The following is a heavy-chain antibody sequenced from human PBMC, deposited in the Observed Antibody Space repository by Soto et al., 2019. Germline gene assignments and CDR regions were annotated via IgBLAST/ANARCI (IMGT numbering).Heavy chain of an antibody. CDR1: GYTFTSYG. J-gene: IGHJ6*02. D-gene: IGHD1-26*01. Sequence: QVQLVQSGAEVKKPGASVKVSCKASGYTFTSYGISWVRQAPGQGLVWMGWISAYNGNTNYAQKLQGRVTMTTDTSTSTAYMELWSLRSDDTAVYYCARVERGSHYYYGMDVWGQGTTVTVSS. CDR3: ARVERGSHYYYGMDV. CDR2: ISAYNGNT. V-gene: IGHV1-18*04.